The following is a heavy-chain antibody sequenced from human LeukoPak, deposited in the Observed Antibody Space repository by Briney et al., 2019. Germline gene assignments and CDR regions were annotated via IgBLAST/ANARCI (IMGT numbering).Heavy chain of an antibody. V-gene: IGHV1-18*01. Sequence: ASVTVSCTASGYTFTRYGITWVRQAPRQRLGWMGWISTNNGNTNYAQNLPDRLTMTTDASTSTTYMELRSLRSDDTAVYYCARDRSMVRGESGYWGQGTLVTVSS. CDR3: ARDRSMVRGESGY. J-gene: IGHJ4*02. D-gene: IGHD3-10*01. CDR1: GYTFTRYG. CDR2: ISTNNGNT.